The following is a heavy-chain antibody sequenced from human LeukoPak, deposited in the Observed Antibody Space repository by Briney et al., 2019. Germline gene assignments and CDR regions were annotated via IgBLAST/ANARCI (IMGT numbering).Heavy chain of an antibody. CDR1: GFTFDDYA. J-gene: IGHJ4*02. CDR2: ISWNSGSI. D-gene: IGHD4-17*01. V-gene: IGHV3-9*01. Sequence: GGSLRLSCAASGFTFDDYAMHWVRQAPGKGLEWVSGISWNSGSIGYADSVKGRFTISRDNAKNSLYPQMNSLRAEDTALYYCAKATDYGDYPQYYFDYWGQGTLVTVSS. CDR3: AKATDYGDYPQYYFDY.